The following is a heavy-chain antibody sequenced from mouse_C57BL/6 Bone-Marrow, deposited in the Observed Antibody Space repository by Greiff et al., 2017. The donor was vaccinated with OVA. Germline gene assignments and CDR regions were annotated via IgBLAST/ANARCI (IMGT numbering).Heavy chain of an antibody. J-gene: IGHJ2*01. Sequence: EVQLQQSGPELVKPGASVKISCKASGYTFTDYYMNWVKQSHGKSLEWIGDINPNNGGTSYNQKFQGKATMTADTSSNTAYLQLSSLTSEDTAVYYCTSLYYYGRNYFDYWGQGTTLTVSS. D-gene: IGHD1-1*01. CDR2: INPNNGGT. CDR3: TSLYYYGRNYFDY. V-gene: IGHV1-26*01. CDR1: GYTFTDYY.